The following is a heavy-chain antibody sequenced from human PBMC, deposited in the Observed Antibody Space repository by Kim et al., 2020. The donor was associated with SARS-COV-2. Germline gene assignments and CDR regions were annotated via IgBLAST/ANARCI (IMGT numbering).Heavy chain of an antibody. J-gene: IGHJ5*02. V-gene: IGHV3-23*01. D-gene: IGHD6-13*01. CDR3: AKVYRQQRVGSWFDP. Sequence: DAVKGQFTISRDNSKNTLYLQMNSLRAEDTAVYYCAKVYRQQRVGSWFDPWGQGTLVTVSS.